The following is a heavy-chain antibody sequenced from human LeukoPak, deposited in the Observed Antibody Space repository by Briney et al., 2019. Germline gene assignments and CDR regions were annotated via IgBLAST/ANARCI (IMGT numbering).Heavy chain of an antibody. CDR3: ARAAPEHYFDY. Sequence: ASVKVSCKASGYTFTSYDINWVRQATGQGLEWMGWMNPNSGNTGYAQKFQGRVTMTRDTSTSTVYMELSSLRSEDTAVYYCARAAPEHYFDYWGQGTLVTVSS. V-gene: IGHV1-8*01. CDR1: GYTFTSYD. J-gene: IGHJ4*02. CDR2: MNPNSGNT.